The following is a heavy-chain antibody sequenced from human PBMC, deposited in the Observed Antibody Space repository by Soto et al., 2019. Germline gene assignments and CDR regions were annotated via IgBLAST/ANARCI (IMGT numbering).Heavy chain of an antibody. CDR1: GGSFSGYY. CDR3: ARRNIGYCSSTSCYGKRVYYYYYMDV. V-gene: IGHV4-34*01. Sequence: QVQLQQWGAGLLKPSETLSLTCAVYGGSFSGYYWSWIRQPPGKGLEWIGEINHSGSTNYNPSLKSRVTISVDTSKNQFSLKLSSVTAADTAVYDCARRNIGYCSSTSCYGKRVYYYYYMDVWGKGTTVTVSS. CDR2: INHSGST. J-gene: IGHJ6*03. D-gene: IGHD2-2*01.